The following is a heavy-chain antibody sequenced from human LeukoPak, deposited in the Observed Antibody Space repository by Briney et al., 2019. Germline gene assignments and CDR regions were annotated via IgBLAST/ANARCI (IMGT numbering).Heavy chain of an antibody. CDR2: ISTTGGTT. CDR1: GLTFSSYG. J-gene: IGHJ4*02. CDR3: AKDQNWEGGY. Sequence: PGGSLRLSCAASGLTFSSYGMSWVRQAPGRGLEWVSAISTTGGTTYYADSVRGRFTISRDNSRNTLYLQMNSLRVEDTAVYYCAKDQNWEGGYWGQGTLVTVSS. V-gene: IGHV3-23*01. D-gene: IGHD7-27*01.